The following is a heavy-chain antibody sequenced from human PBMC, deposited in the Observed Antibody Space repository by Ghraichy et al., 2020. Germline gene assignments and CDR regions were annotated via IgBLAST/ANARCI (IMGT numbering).Heavy chain of an antibody. CDR2: ISHTGNT. D-gene: IGHD5-18*01. CDR1: GGSMRSQF. J-gene: IGHJ6*02. CDR3: ARRGRGYSLYYYGLDV. Sequence: SETLPLICTVSGGSMRSQFWSWIRQPPGKGLEWIGYISHTGNTNYSPSLGGRATISLDTSKNQFSLRLTSVNAEDTAIYYCARRGRGYSLYYYGLDVWGPGTTVTVSS. V-gene: IGHV4-59*08.